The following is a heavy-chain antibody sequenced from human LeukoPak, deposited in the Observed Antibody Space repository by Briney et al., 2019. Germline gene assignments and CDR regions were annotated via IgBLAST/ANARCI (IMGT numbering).Heavy chain of an antibody. CDR1: GFTFDDYA. V-gene: IGHV3-9*01. CDR2: ISWNSGSI. Sequence: GGSLRLSCAASGFTFDDYAMHWVRQAPGKGLEWVSGISWNSGSIGYADSVKGRFTISRDNAKNSLYLQMNSLRPKDTALYYCAKVGGLGSFYRSPYFAYWGQGTLVTVSS. J-gene: IGHJ4*02. CDR3: AKVGGLGSFYRSPYFAY. D-gene: IGHD3-10*01.